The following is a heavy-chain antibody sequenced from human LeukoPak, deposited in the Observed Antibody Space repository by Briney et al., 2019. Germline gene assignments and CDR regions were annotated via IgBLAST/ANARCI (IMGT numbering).Heavy chain of an antibody. CDR2: ISSSTTYI. CDR3: ESGSTIQVWLPTGGQGIDLDY. D-gene: IGHD5-18*01. J-gene: IGHJ4*02. V-gene: IGHV3-21*01. CDR1: GVTISPYT. Sequence: PGGALRLSCAASGVTISPYTMHWVPQAPGKGLEWGSSISSSTTYIYYADSLKGRVTLSTDNTKNSLYLQMKSLRAEDTAVYSCESGSTIQVWLPTGGQGIDLDYWGQGTMVTVSS.